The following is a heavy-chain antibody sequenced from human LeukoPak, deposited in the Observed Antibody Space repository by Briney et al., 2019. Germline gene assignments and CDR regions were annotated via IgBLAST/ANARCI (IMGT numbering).Heavy chain of an antibody. CDR1: GGSVSSYY. CDR3: ARGSQTTPDY. J-gene: IGHJ4*02. D-gene: IGHD1-7*01. CDR2: ISYSGST. V-gene: IGHV4-59*02. Sequence: PSETLSLTCTVSGGSVSSYYWSWIRQPPGKGLEWIGYISYSGSTNYNPSLKSRVTISVDTSKNQFSLKLSSVTAADTAVYYCARGSQTTPDYWGQGTLVTVYS.